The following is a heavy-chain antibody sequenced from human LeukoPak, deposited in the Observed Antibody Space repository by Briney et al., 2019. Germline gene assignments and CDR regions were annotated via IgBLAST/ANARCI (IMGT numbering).Heavy chain of an antibody. V-gene: IGHV3-74*01. J-gene: IGHJ4*02. D-gene: IGHD4-17*01. CDR2: VEHDGSRT. CDR3: ATDLG. CDR1: GFTFTSYW. Sequence: GGPLRLSCTASGFTFTSYWMHWVRQPPGKGLVWVSRVEHDGSRTAYADSVTGRFTISRDNARNMVYLQMNSLRAEDTAVYYCATDLGWGQGTLVTVSS.